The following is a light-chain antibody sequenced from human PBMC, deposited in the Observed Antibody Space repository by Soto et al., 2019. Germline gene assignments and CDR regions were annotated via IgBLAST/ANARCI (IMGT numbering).Light chain of an antibody. CDR3: QQSYSAPWS. V-gene: IGKV1-39*01. Sequence: DIQMTQSPSSLSASVGDRVTITCRASQSISTYLNWYQQRPGKAPNLLIYAAFSLQSGVPPRFSGSGSGTYFTLTINSLQPEDFATYYCQQSYSAPWSFGQGTKLDIK. J-gene: IGKJ1*01. CDR2: AAF. CDR1: QSISTY.